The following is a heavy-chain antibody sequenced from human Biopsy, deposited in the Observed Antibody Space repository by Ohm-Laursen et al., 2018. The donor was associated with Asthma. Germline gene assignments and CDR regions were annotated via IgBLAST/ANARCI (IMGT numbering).Heavy chain of an antibody. Sequence: SLRLSCAASGFTFSNYGMHWVRQAPGKGLDWVAVIPFDGSNKNYTDSVKGRFTISRDNSRNMLHLQMNSLRAEDTAVYYCAKDVFPGWELRRGPDYWGQGTLVTVSS. CDR1: GFTFSNYG. CDR3: AKDVFPGWELRRGPDY. V-gene: IGHV3-30*18. CDR2: IPFDGSNK. J-gene: IGHJ4*02. D-gene: IGHD1-26*01.